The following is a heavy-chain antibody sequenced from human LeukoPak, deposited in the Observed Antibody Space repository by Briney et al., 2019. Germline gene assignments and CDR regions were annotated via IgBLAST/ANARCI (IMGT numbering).Heavy chain of an antibody. CDR1: GFTFSSYW. J-gene: IGHJ4*02. CDR3: ARVWFGYPDY. V-gene: IGHV3-74*01. Sequence: GGSLRLSCAASGFTFSSYWMHWVRQAPGTGLVWVSRINSDGSSTSYADSVKGRFTISKDNAKNTLYLQMNSLRAEDTAVYYCARVWFGYPDYWGQGTLVTVSS. D-gene: IGHD3-10*01. CDR2: INSDGSST.